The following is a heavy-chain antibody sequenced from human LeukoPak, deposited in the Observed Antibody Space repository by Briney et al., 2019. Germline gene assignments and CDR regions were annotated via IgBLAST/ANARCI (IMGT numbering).Heavy chain of an antibody. D-gene: IGHD7-27*01. V-gene: IGHV3-23*01. Sequence: GGSLRLSCAASGFTFSSYAMSWVRQAPGKGLEWVSTITTSDGNTYYADSVKGRFTVPRDNSKNTLFLQMNSLRAEDTAVYYCAKDGGLWVSAHWGDSWGRGTLVTVSS. CDR1: GFTFSSYA. J-gene: IGHJ4*02. CDR2: ITTSDGNT. CDR3: AKDGGLWVSAHWGDS.